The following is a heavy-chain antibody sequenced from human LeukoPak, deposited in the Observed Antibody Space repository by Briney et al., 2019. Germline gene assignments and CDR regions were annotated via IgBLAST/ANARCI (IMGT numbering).Heavy chain of an antibody. CDR1: GFTFSSYD. CDR2: IRPSGGST. Sequence: GGSLRLSCAASGFTFSSYDMTWVRQAPGRGLEWVSSIRPSGGSTYYADSVKGRFTISRDNSKNTLYLQMNSLRAEDTAVYYCASQTDLLHCDYWGQGTLVAVSS. CDR3: ASQTDLLHCDY. D-gene: IGHD3-3*01. J-gene: IGHJ4*02. V-gene: IGHV3-23*01.